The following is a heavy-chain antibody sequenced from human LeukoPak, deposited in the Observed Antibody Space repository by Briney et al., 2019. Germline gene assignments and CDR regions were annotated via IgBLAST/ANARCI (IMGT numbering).Heavy chain of an antibody. Sequence: ASVKVSCKASGYILTGNYMHWVRQAPGQGLEWMGWINPNSGGTNYAQKFQGRVTMTRDTSISTAYMELSRLRSDDTAVYYCARTTYYDDSEGFDYWGQGTLVTVSS. CDR2: INPNSGGT. V-gene: IGHV1-2*02. CDR3: ARTTYYDDSEGFDY. J-gene: IGHJ4*02. D-gene: IGHD3-22*01. CDR1: GYILTGNY.